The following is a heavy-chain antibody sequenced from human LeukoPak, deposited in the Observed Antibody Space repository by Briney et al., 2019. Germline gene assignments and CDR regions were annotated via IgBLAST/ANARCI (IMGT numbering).Heavy chain of an antibody. V-gene: IGHV1-3*01. CDR3: ARSPPAYSSGWYFWFDP. CDR1: GYTFTSYA. J-gene: IGHJ5*02. Sequence: ASVNVSCKASGYTFTSYAMHWVRQAPGQRLEWMGWINAGNGNTKYSQKFQGRVTITRDTSASTTYMELSSLRSEDTAVYYCARSPPAYSSGWYFWFDPWGQGTLVTVSS. CDR2: INAGNGNT. D-gene: IGHD6-19*01.